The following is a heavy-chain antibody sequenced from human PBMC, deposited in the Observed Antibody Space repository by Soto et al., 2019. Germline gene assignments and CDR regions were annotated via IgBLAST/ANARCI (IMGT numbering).Heavy chain of an antibody. J-gene: IGHJ3*01. Sequence: QVLLQESGPGLLKPLETLSLTCTVSGGSISEGGYYWNWIRNRPGTGLEWIGDVYFTGATHYSRSLGCRVTTILNSPTLCSLTLRSVTAADTAIYFCARLIGGGWDLDGGDFLGRGTRVTVS. CDR1: GGSISEGGYY. V-gene: IGHV4-31*03. D-gene: IGHD4-17*01. CDR2: VYFTGAT. CDR3: ARLIGGGWDLDGGDF.